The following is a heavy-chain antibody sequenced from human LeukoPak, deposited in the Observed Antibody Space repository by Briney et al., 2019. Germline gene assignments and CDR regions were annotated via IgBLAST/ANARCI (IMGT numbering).Heavy chain of an antibody. CDR1: GFTFSSYD. D-gene: IGHD3-10*01. CDR2: IGTAGDT. V-gene: IGHV3-13*01. Sequence: GGSLRLSCAASGFTFSSYDMHWVRQATGKGLEWVSAIGTAGDTYYPGSVKGRFTISRENAKNSLYLQMNSLRAGDTAVYYCARGGTYYYGSGLDVWGQGTTVTVSS. J-gene: IGHJ6*02. CDR3: ARGGTYYYGSGLDV.